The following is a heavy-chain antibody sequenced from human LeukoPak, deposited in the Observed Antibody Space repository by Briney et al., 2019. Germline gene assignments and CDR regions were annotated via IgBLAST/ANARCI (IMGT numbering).Heavy chain of an antibody. Sequence: PSETLSLTCAVYGGSFSGYYWSWIRQPPGKGLEWIGEINHSGSTNYNPSLKSRVTISVDTSKNQFSLKLSSVTAADTAVYYCARHSRDGYNFWGQGTLVTVSS. D-gene: IGHD5-24*01. J-gene: IGHJ4*02. V-gene: IGHV4-34*01. CDR2: INHSGST. CDR3: ARHSRDGYNF. CDR1: GGSFSGYY.